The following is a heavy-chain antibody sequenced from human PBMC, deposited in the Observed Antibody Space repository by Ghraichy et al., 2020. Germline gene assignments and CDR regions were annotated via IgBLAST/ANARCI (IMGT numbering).Heavy chain of an antibody. J-gene: IGHJ3*02. D-gene: IGHD3-3*01. CDR1: GGSFSGYY. CDR2: INHSGST. CDR3: ARDPGRDDFWSGYYMRAFDI. Sequence: ETLSLTCAVYGGSFSGYYWSWIRQPPGKGLEWIGEINHSGSTNYNPSLKSRVTISVDTSKNQFSLKLSSVTAADTAVYYCARDPGRDDFWSGYYMRAFDIWGQGTMVTVSS. V-gene: IGHV4-34*01.